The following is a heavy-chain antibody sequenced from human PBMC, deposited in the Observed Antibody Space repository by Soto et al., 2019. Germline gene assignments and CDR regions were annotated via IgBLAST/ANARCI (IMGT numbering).Heavy chain of an antibody. V-gene: IGHV4-39*01. CDR1: GGSISSSSYY. J-gene: IGHJ3*01. CDR2: IYYSGST. Sequence: QLQLQESGPGLVKPSETLSLTYTVSGGSISSSSYYWGWIRQPPGKGLEWIGSIYYSGSTYHNPSLKSRVTISVDTSKNPFAPKLSSVTAAGTAVYYCASGKNVWFGEPDAFDFWGQGKMVTVSS. D-gene: IGHD3-10*01. CDR3: ASGKNVWFGEPDAFDF.